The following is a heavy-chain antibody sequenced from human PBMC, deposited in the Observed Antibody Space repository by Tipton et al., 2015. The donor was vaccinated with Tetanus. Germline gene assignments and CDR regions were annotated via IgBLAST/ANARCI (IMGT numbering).Heavy chain of an antibody. J-gene: IGHJ4*02. Sequence: QLVQSGGGVVQPGRSLRLSCAASGFRFSYSGMHWVRQAPGKGLEWVAVIAFDGKNERYADSVKGRFIISRDNSKNTPYLQMNSLRPEDTAVYYCAKEFQRARIRFFDSWGQGTQVTASS. D-gene: IGHD2-15*01. V-gene: IGHV3-30*18. CDR1: GFRFSYSG. CDR3: AKEFQRARIRFFDS. CDR2: IAFDGKNE.